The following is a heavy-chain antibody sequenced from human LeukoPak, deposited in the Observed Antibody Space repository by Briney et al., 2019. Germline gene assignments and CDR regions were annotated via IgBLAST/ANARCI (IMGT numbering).Heavy chain of an antibody. Sequence: GGSLRFSCAASGFTFSNYWMNWVRQAPGKGLEWVANIKEDGSEKYYVDSVKGRFTLSRDNAKNSLYLQMDSLRDEDTAVYYCAGGSGWLIDYWGQGSLVTVSS. CDR1: GFTFSNYW. CDR3: AGGSGWLIDY. V-gene: IGHV3-7*04. CDR2: IKEDGSEK. D-gene: IGHD6-19*01. J-gene: IGHJ4*02.